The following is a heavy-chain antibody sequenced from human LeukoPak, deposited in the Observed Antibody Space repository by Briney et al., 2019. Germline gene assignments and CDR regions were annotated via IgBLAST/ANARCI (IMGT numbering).Heavy chain of an antibody. Sequence: SQTLSLTCTVSGGSISSGGHYWSWIRQPAGKGLEYLGRISSTGSTNYNPSLRSRVTILADTSKNHFSLKLTSVTPADTAVYYCARDQTFSGSGIYTYFDYWGQGILVTVSS. CDR3: ARDQTFSGSGIYTYFDY. V-gene: IGHV4-61*02. CDR2: ISSTGST. CDR1: GGSISSGGHY. D-gene: IGHD3-10*01. J-gene: IGHJ4*02.